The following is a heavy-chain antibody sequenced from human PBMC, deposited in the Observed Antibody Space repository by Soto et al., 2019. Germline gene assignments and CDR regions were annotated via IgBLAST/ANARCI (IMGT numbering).Heavy chain of an antibody. D-gene: IGHD3-3*01. Sequence: QVQLQESGPGLVKPSQTLSLTCTVSGGSISSGDYYWSWIRQPPGKGLEWIGYIYYSGSTYYNPSPKSRVTLSVDTSKNQFSLKLSSVTAADTAVYYCARANARDRRAYYDFWSGYYKSGFFDYWGQGTLVTVSS. CDR1: GGSISSGDYY. J-gene: IGHJ4*02. V-gene: IGHV4-30-4*01. CDR2: IYYSGST. CDR3: ARANARDRRAYYDFWSGYYKSGFFDY.